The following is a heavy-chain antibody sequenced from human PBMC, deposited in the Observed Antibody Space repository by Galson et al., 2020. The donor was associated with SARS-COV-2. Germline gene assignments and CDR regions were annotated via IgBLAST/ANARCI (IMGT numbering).Heavy chain of an antibody. V-gene: IGHV4-39*01. Sequence: SETLSLTCTVSGGSISSSSYYWGWIRQPPGKGLEWIGSIYYSGSTYYNPSLKSRVTISVDTPKNQFSLKLSSVTAADTAVYYCAGFYYYDSSGYYAGAFDIWGQGTMVTVAS. J-gene: IGHJ3*02. CDR3: AGFYYYDSSGYYAGAFDI. CDR1: GGSISSSSYY. CDR2: IYYSGST. D-gene: IGHD3-22*01.